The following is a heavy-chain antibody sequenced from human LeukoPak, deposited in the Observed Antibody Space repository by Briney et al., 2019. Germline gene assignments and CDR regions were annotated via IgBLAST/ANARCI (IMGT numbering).Heavy chain of an antibody. J-gene: IGHJ3*02. V-gene: IGHV5-51*01. CDR3: ASRAPGIAAAGNAFDI. CDR2: IYPGDSDT. D-gene: IGHD6-13*01. Sequence: GESLRISCKGSGYSFTSYWIGWVRQMPGKGLEWMGIIYPGDSDTRYSPSFQGQVTISADKSISTAYLQWSSLKASDTAMYYCASRAPGIAAAGNAFDIWGQGTMVTVSS. CDR1: GYSFTSYW.